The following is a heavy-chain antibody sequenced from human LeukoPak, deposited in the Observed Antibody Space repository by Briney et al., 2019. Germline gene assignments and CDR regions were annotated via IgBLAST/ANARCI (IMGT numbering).Heavy chain of an antibody. CDR2: ISYDGSNK. Sequence: PGRSLRLSCAASGFTFSSYGMHWVRQAPGKGLEWVAVISYDGSNKYYADSVKGRFTISRDNSKNTLYLQMNSLRAEDTAVYYCAKRLGFDWLPYYYYYGMDVWGQGTTVTVSS. CDR3: AKRLGFDWLPYYYYYGMDV. CDR1: GFTFSSYG. V-gene: IGHV3-30*18. J-gene: IGHJ6*02. D-gene: IGHD3-9*01.